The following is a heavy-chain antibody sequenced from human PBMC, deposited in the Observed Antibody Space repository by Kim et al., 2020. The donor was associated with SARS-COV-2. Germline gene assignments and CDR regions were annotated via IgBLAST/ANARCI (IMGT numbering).Heavy chain of an antibody. CDR1: GDSINTYY. D-gene: IGHD2-2*02. Sequence: SETLSLTCIVSGDSINTYYWNWIRQPPGKGLEWIGYIYYSGNTNYNPSLKSRVAISIDTSQNQFSLKLNSVTAADTAVYYCARYTDFPEYCFDFWGQGTLVTVSS. V-gene: IGHV4-59*01. CDR2: IYYSGNT. CDR3: ARYTDFPEYCFDF. J-gene: IGHJ4*02.